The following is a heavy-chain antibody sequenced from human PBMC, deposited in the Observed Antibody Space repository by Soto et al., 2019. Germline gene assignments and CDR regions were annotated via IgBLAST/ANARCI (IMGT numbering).Heavy chain of an antibody. CDR3: ARDYYDSSGPTFDY. CDR2: ISYDGSNK. Sequence: GGSLRLSCAASGFTFSSYAMHWVRQAPGKGLEWVAVISYDGSNKYYADSVKGRFTISRDNSKNTLYLQMNSLRAEDTAVYYCARDYYDSSGPTFDYWGQGTLVTVSS. D-gene: IGHD3-22*01. CDR1: GFTFSSYA. V-gene: IGHV3-30-3*01. J-gene: IGHJ4*02.